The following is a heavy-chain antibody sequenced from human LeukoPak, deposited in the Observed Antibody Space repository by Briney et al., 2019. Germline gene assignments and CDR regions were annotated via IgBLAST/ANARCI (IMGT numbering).Heavy chain of an antibody. J-gene: IGHJ4*02. CDR2: INSDGSST. Sequence: PGGSLRLSCAASGFLFSSYWMHWVRQAPGKGLVWVSRINSDGSSTTYADSVKGRFTISRDNAKNTLYLQMNSLRAEDTAVYYCARWETTVTTLDYWGQGTLVTVSS. D-gene: IGHD4-17*01. CDR1: GFLFSSYW. CDR3: ARWETTVTTLDY. V-gene: IGHV3-74*01.